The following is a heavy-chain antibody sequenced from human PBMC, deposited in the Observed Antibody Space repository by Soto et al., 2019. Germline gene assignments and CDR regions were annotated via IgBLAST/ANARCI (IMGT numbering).Heavy chain of an antibody. CDR3: AVGSSGFYYIY. V-gene: IGHV4-39*01. Sequence: PSDTLSLTNAVSGDSISSSDYYGGWIRQPPGKGLEWIGSIYYSGSTYHNPPLKSRVTISKDTSKNQFSLRLSSVTAADTAVYYCAVGSSGFYYIYWGQG. CDR1: GDSISSSDYY. CDR2: IYYSGST. D-gene: IGHD1-26*01. J-gene: IGHJ4*02.